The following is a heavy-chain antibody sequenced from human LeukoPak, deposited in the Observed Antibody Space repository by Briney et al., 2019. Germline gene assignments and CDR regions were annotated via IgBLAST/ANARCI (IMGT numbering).Heavy chain of an antibody. CDR3: ARAPGYCSSTSCLVTPIDY. D-gene: IGHD2-2*01. CDR1: GGSFSGYY. V-gene: IGHV4-34*01. J-gene: IGHJ4*02. CDR2: INHSGST. Sequence: SETLSLTCAVYGGSFSGYYWSWIRQPPGKGLEWIGEINHSGSTNYNPSLKSRVTISVDTSKNQFSLKLSSVTAADTAVYYCARAPGYCSSTSCLVTPIDYWGQGTLVTVSS.